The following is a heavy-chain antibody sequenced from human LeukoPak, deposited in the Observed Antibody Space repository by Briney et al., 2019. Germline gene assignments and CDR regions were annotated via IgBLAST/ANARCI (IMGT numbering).Heavy chain of an antibody. CDR3: ARYSTERDALDI. CDR2: INPNSGGT. J-gene: IGHJ3*02. Sequence: ASVKVSCKASGYIFTDSYIHWVRQAPGQGLEWMGWINPNSGGTHYAQRFQGRVTLTRDTSISTAYMELSSLRSDDTAVYNCARYSTERDALDIWGQGTLVTVSS. CDR1: GYIFTDSY. D-gene: IGHD4-11*01. V-gene: IGHV1-2*02.